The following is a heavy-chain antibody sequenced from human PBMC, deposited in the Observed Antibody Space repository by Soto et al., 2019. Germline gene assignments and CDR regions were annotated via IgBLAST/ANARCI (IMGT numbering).Heavy chain of an antibody. CDR2: IYYSGST. CDR3: ARLYYDFWSGYYLDY. V-gene: IGHV4-39*01. D-gene: IGHD3-3*01. J-gene: IGHJ4*02. CDR1: GGSISSSSYY. Sequence: PSETLSLTCSVSGGSISSSSYYWGWIRQPPGKGLEWIGSIYYSGSTYYNPSLKSRVTISVDTSKNQFSLKLSSVTAADTAVYYCARLYYDFWSGYYLDYWGQGTLVTVSS.